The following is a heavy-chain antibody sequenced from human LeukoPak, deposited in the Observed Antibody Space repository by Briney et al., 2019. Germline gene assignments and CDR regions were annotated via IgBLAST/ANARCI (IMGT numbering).Heavy chain of an antibody. D-gene: IGHD2/OR15-2a*01. J-gene: IGHJ5*02. Sequence: ASVKVSCKASGYTFTSYYVHWVRQAPGQGLEWMGWVSSYNAKTNYAQNLQDRVTMTTDTSTSTVYMELRSLRSDDTALYYCARGDTFLPTHYFDPWGQGTLVTDSS. CDR2: VSSYNAKT. CDR3: ARGDTFLPTHYFDP. V-gene: IGHV1-18*04. CDR1: GYTFTSYY.